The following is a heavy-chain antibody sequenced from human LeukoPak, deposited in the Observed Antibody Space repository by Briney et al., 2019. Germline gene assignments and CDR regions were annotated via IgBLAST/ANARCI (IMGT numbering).Heavy chain of an antibody. D-gene: IGHD5-24*01. CDR3: ARGEGWLPSS. CDR2: IYYSGST. V-gene: IGHV4-59*01. Sequence: SETLSLTCTVSGGSISSSYWSWIRQPPGKGLEWIGYIYYSGSTNYNPSLKSRVTISVDPSKDQFSLKLSSVTAADTAVYYCARGEGWLPSSWGQGTLVTVSS. J-gene: IGHJ5*02. CDR1: GGSISSSY.